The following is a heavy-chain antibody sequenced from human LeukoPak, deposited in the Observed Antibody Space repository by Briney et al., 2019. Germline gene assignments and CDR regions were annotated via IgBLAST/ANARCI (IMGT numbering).Heavy chain of an antibody. CDR1: GYTFTSYG. J-gene: IGHJ5*02. V-gene: IGHV1-8*01. CDR3: ARRLRFSFNWFDP. D-gene: IGHD5-12*01. Sequence: GASVNVSCKASGYTFTSYGISWVRQATGQGLEWMGWMNPNSGNTGYAQKFQGRVTMTRNTSISTAYMELSSLRSEDTAVYYCARRLRFSFNWFDPWGQGTLVTVSS. CDR2: MNPNSGNT.